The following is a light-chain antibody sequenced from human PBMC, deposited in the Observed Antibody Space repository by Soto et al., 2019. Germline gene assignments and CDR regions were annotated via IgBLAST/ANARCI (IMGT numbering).Light chain of an antibody. CDR1: QSISSSS. CDR2: ETT. J-gene: IGKJ4*01. Sequence: IVLTQSPANMPLSPGERATLSCGVSQSISSSSLGWYQQRPGLAPRLLIYETTSRATGIPDRFSGGGSGTNFTVTISILEPEDFAVYNCEQGGGSPLAVGGGTRVDSK. CDR3: EQGGGSPLA. V-gene: IGKV3D-20*01.